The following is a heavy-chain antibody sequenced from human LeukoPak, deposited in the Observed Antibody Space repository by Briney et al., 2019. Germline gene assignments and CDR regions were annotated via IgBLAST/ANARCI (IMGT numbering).Heavy chain of an antibody. J-gene: IGHJ4*02. V-gene: IGHV3-30*04. CDR2: ISNDGMRK. CDR3: ARRRDGYNPELDY. D-gene: IGHD5-24*01. CDR1: GFTFSRSA. Sequence: PGRSLRLSCAASGFTFSRSAMHWVRQPPGKGLEWMAVISNDGMRKFHADSVKGRFTISRDNSKNTLYLQMDSLTTEDTALYYCARRRDGYNPELDYWGQGTLVTVS.